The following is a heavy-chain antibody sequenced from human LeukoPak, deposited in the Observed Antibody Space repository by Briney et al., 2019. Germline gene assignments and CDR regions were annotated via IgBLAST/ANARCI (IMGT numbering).Heavy chain of an antibody. CDR1: GFTFSSYW. Sequence: GGSLRLSCAASGFTFSSYWMHWVRQAPGKGLVWVSRVKSDGSSTSYAESVKGRFTISRDNAKNTLYLQMNSLRAEDTAVYYYARDDWGSFDYWGQGTLVTVSS. CDR2: VKSDGSST. D-gene: IGHD7-27*01. J-gene: IGHJ4*02. CDR3: ARDDWGSFDY. V-gene: IGHV3-74*01.